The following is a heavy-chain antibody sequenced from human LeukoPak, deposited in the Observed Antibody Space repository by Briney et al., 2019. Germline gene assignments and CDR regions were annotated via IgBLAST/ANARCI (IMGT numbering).Heavy chain of an antibody. V-gene: IGHV3-23*01. J-gene: IGHJ4*02. CDR2: ISGGGVTT. CDR3: ASLQSEYYDFWSGSDY. Sequence: GGSLRLSCAASGFTFRSYGMNWVRQAPGKGLEWVSAISGGGVTTYYADSVKGRFTISRDNSKNTLYLQMNSLRAEDTAVYYCASLQSEYYDFWSGSDYWGQGTLVTVSS. D-gene: IGHD3-3*01. CDR1: GFTFRSYG.